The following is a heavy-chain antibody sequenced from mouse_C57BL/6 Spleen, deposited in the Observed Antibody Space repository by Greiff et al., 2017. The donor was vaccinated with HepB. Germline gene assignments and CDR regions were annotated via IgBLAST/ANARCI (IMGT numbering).Heavy chain of an antibody. CDR2: IYPRSGNT. CDR1: GYTFTSYG. D-gene: IGHD1-1*01. J-gene: IGHJ3*01. CDR3: ARRIITTTQAWFAY. V-gene: IGHV1-81*01. Sequence: VQLQQSGAELARPGASVKLSCKASGYTFTSYGISWVKQRTGQGLEWIGEIYPRSGNTYYNEKFKGKATLTADKSSSTAYMELRSLTSEDSAVYFCARRIITTTQAWFAYWGQGTLVTVSA.